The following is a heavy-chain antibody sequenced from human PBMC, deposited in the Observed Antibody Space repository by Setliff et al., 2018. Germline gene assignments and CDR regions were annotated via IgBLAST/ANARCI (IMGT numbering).Heavy chain of an antibody. J-gene: IGHJ5*02. CDR1: GYSFSTCW. V-gene: IGHV5-51*01. Sequence: PGESLKISCKGSGYSFSTCWIGWVRQMPGKGLEWMGITYPGDSITRYSPSFQGQVTISVDKSINTAYLQWSSLRASDTAIYYCARHPYYYGSGTYLDNNNRWFDPWGQGTLVTVSS. CDR3: ARHPYYYGSGTYLDNNNRWFDP. CDR2: TYPGDSIT. D-gene: IGHD3-10*01.